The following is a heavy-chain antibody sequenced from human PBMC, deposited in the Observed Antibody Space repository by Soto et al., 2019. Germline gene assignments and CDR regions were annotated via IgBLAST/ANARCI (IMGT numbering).Heavy chain of an antibody. Sequence: PGGSLRLSCAASGFTFSRFGMHWVRQAPGKGLEWVAVISYDGSNRFYADSVKGRFTISRDNSKNTLYLQMNSLRPEDTAVYYCAKDLYGSETYTHYCGMDVWGQGTTVTVSS. CDR1: GFTFSRFG. CDR3: AKDLYGSETYTHYCGMDV. D-gene: IGHD3-10*01. V-gene: IGHV3-30*18. J-gene: IGHJ6*02. CDR2: ISYDGSNR.